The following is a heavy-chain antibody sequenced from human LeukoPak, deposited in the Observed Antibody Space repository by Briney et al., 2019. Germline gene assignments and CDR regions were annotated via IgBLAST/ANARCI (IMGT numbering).Heavy chain of an antibody. CDR1: GGSISSSSYY. J-gene: IGHJ6*02. Sequence: PSETLSLTCTVSGGSISSSSYYWGWIRQPPGKGLEWIGSIYYSGSTYYSPSLKSRVTISVDTSKNQFSLKLSSVTAADTAVYYCAKIVAAAGLYYYYYGMDVWGQGTTVTVSS. CDR3: AKIVAAAGLYYYYYGMDV. V-gene: IGHV4-39*01. CDR2: IYYSGST. D-gene: IGHD6-13*01.